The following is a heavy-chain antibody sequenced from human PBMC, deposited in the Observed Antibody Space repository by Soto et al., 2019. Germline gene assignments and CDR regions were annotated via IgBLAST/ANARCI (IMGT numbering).Heavy chain of an antibody. J-gene: IGHJ4*02. CDR1: GFTFSSYA. CDR2: IGSSGVST. Sequence: GGSLRLSCAASGFTFSSYAMSWVRQAPGKGLQWVSAIGSSGVSTYYADSVKGRFTISRDNSKNTLYLQMKSLRAEDTAVYYCAKDQRFEELLDFDYWGQGTLVTVSS. CDR3: AKDQRFEELLDFDY. V-gene: IGHV3-23*01. D-gene: IGHD3-10*01.